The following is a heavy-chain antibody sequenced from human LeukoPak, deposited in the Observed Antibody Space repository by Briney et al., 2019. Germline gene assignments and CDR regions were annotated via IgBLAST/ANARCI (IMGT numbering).Heavy chain of an antibody. J-gene: IGHJ4*02. CDR3: ATLDSFFDY. V-gene: IGHV3-7*01. CDR2: IKKDGSEK. D-gene: IGHD4-11*01. Sequence: GGSLRLSCAASGFTFSIYWMSWVRQAPGKGLEWVANIKKDGSEKNYVDSVKGRFTISRDNAKNSLYLQMNSLRAEDTAVYYCATLDSFFDYWGQGTLVTVSS. CDR1: GFTFSIYW.